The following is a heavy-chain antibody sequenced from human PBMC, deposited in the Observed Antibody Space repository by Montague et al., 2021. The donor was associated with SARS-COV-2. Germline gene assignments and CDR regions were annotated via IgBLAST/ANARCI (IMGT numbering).Heavy chain of an antibody. V-gene: IGHV4-34*01. Sequence: SETLSLTCSILVSSNTGSDWNCTRLHSSHRLEWFGVICHKKNTNYNPSLKSRVTISVDTSKNQFSLKLSAVTAADTAVYYCARGQTHGDYFYGMDVWGQGTTVTVAS. CDR2: ICHKKNT. CDR1: VSSNTGSD. CDR3: ARGQTHGDYFYGMDV. J-gene: IGHJ6*02. D-gene: IGHD4-17*01.